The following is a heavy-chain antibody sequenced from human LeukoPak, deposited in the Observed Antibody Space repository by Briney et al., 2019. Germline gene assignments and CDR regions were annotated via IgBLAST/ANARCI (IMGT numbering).Heavy chain of an antibody. Sequence: GGSLRLSCAASGFTFSDYYMSWIRQAPGKGLEWVSYISFSGSSIYSADSVKGRFTISRDNAKSSLYLQMNSLRAEDTAVYYCARWVAAAGTLDYWGQGTQVTVSS. CDR2: ISFSGSSI. V-gene: IGHV3-11*01. CDR1: GFTFSDYY. D-gene: IGHD6-13*01. J-gene: IGHJ4*02. CDR3: ARWVAAAGTLDY.